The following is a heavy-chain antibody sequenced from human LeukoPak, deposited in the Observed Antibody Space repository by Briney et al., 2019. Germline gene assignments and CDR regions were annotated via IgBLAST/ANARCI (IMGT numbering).Heavy chain of an antibody. CDR3: ARYWNYGTPQYYFDY. J-gene: IGHJ4*02. D-gene: IGHD1-7*01. V-gene: IGHV4-59*01. CDR2: IYYSGST. CDR1: GGSISPYY. Sequence: PSEILSLTCTVSGGSISPYYWSWIRQPPGKGLEWMGYIYYSGSTKYNPSLKSRVTISVDTSKNQFSLKLSSVTAADTAVYYCARYWNYGTPQYYFDYWGQGTLVTVSS.